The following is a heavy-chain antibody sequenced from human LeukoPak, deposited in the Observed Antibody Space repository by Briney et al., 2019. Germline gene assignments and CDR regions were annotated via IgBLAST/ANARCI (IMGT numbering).Heavy chain of an antibody. J-gene: IGHJ5*02. CDR3: ARPYYYDSRIDP. D-gene: IGHD3-22*01. CDR2: MYYSGST. V-gene: IGHV4-30-4*01. CDR1: GGSISSGDYY. Sequence: SETLSLTCTVSGGSISSGDYYWSRIRQPPGKGLEWIGYMYYSGSTYYNPSLKSRATISVDTSKNQFSLKLSSVTAADTAVYYCARPYYYDSRIDPWGQGTLVTVSS.